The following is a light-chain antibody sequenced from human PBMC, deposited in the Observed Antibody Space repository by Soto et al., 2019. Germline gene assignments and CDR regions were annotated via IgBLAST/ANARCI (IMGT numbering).Light chain of an antibody. J-gene: IGLJ3*02. CDR3: QTYDSGNHWV. Sequence: NFMLTQPHSVSESPGKTVTISCTGSSGSIASNYVQWYQQRPGSAPTTVIYEDNQRPSGVPDRFSGSIDSSSNSASLTISGLKTEDEADYYCQTYDSGNHWVFGGGTKVTVL. V-gene: IGLV6-57*02. CDR2: EDN. CDR1: SGSIASNY.